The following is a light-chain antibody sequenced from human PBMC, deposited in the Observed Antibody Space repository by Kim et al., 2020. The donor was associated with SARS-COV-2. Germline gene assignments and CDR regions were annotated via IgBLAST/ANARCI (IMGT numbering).Light chain of an antibody. CDR3: QQSCGTRT. V-gene: IGKV1-39*01. CDR2: VAS. CDR1: QSIITY. Sequence: DIQMTQSPSSLSASVGDRVTITCRASQSIITYLSWYQQKPGKATKLLISVASSLQGGVPSRFSGSGSGTDFTLTISSLQPEDVASYCCQQSCGTRTFGGGTKVDIK. J-gene: IGKJ4*01.